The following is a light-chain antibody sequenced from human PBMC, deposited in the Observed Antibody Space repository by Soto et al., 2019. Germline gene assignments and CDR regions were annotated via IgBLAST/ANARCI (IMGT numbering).Light chain of an antibody. CDR3: QQYHYFPYT. J-gene: IGKJ2*01. CDR2: KAS. Sequence: DVQMTQSPSTLSASVRDRVTITCRASQSIDSWLAWYQQKPGKAPKLLIYKASSLESGVPSRFSGSGSGTEFTFTVSSLQPDDFATYYCQQYHYFPYTFGQGTNLEIK. CDR1: QSIDSW. V-gene: IGKV1-5*03.